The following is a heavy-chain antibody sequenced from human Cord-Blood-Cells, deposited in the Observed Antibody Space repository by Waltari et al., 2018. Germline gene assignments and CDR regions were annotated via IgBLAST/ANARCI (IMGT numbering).Heavy chain of an antibody. CDR2: INPSGGST. CDR1: GYPFPSHY. D-gene: IGHD7-27*01. Sequence: QVQLVQSGAEVKKPGASVKVSCTASGYPFPSHYLHWVRQAPGQGIEWMGIINPSGGSTSYAQKFQGRVTMTRDTSTSTVYMELSSLRSEDTAVYYCARTGDDAFDIWGQGTMVTVSS. CDR3: ARTGDDAFDI. V-gene: IGHV1-46*01. J-gene: IGHJ3*02.